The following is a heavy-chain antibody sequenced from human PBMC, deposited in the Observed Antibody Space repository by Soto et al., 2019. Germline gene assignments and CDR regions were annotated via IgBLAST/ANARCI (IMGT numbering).Heavy chain of an antibody. V-gene: IGHV2-5*02. J-gene: IGHJ4*02. D-gene: IGHD3-10*01. CDR1: GFSLSTSEVG. Sequence: QITLKESGPTLVKPTQTLTLTCTFSGFSLSTSEVGVGWIRQPPGKALEGLALIYWDDDKRYSPSLKSRLTITKDTSKNQVVLTMTNMESVDTATYYCAHRQYGWGSYDYWGQGTLVTVSS. CDR3: AHRQYGWGSYDY. CDR2: IYWDDDK.